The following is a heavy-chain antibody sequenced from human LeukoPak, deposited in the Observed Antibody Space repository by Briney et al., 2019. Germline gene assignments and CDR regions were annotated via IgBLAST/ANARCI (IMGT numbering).Heavy chain of an antibody. CDR2: ISNSGSTI. D-gene: IGHD3-22*01. V-gene: IGHV3-11*04. CDR1: GFTFSDYY. J-gene: IGHJ4*02. Sequence: GGSLRLSCAASGFTFSDYYMSWIRQAPGKGLEWVSYISNSGSTIYYADSVKGRFTISRDNAKNSLYLQMNSLRAEDTAVYYCSSIYYDSSGYYQYFDYWGQGTLVTVSS. CDR3: SSIYYDSSGYYQYFDY.